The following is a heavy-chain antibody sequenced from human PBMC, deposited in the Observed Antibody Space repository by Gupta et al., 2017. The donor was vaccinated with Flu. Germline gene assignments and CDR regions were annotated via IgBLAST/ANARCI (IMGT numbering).Heavy chain of an antibody. V-gene: IGHV1-46*03. D-gene: IGHD3-3*01. J-gene: IGHJ6*02. CDR2: INPSGGST. CDR3: SRDCDFWSNSRAGYYGMDV. Sequence: RQAPGRGLEWMGVINPSGGSTSYAQNFRGRVSMTSDTSTSTVYMEMRSLTSEDTAVYYCSRDCDFWSNSRAGYYGMDVWGQGTAVTVS.